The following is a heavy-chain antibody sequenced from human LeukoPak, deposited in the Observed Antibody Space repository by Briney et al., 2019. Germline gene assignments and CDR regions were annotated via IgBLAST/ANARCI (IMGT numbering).Heavy chain of an antibody. CDR1: GFTFSNYW. J-gene: IGHJ4*02. V-gene: IGHV3-7*01. D-gene: IGHD5-18*01. CDR3: ARDPSRGYTYGYGDY. Sequence: GGSLRLSCAASGFTFSNYWMNWVRQPPGKRPEWVANIYRDGSETHYVDSVKGRFTISRDNAKNLLYLQMNGLRAEDTAVYYCARDPSRGYTYGYGDYWGQGTLVTVSS. CDR2: IYRDGSET.